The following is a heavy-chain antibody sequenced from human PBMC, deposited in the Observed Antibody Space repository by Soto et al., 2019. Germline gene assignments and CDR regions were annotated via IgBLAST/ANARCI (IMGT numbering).Heavy chain of an antibody. Sequence: SETLSLTCTVSGDSISSYYWTWIRQPPGKGLEWIGYIYYSGSTNYNPSLKSRVTISVDTSKNQFSLRLSSVTATDTAVYYCAGRHYYYMDVWGKGTTVTVS. V-gene: IGHV4-59*01. J-gene: IGHJ6*03. CDR2: IYYSGST. CDR1: GDSISSYY. CDR3: AGRHYYYMDV.